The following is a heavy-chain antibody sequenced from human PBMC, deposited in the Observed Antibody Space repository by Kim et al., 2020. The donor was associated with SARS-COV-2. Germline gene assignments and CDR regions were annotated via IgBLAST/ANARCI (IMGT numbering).Heavy chain of an antibody. CDR3: ARRIVAGIVDY. D-gene: IGHD6-19*01. V-gene: IGHV5-51*01. Sequence: RYSPSFQGQVTNSADKSISTAYLQWSSLKASDTAMYYCARRIVAGIVDYWGQGTLVTVSS. J-gene: IGHJ4*02.